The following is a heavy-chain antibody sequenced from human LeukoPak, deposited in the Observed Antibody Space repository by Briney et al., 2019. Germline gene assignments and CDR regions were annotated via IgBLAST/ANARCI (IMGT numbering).Heavy chain of an antibody. D-gene: IGHD6-13*01. CDR3: ARDVAPRGYSSSWYDWFDP. CDR2: INPSGGST. Sequence: ASVKVSCKASGYTFTSYYMHWVRQAPGQGLEWMGIINPSGGSTSYAQKFQGRVTMTRDTSTSTVYMELSSLRSEDTAVYYCARDVAPRGYSSSWYDWFDPWGQRTLVTVSS. CDR1: GYTFTSYY. J-gene: IGHJ5*02. V-gene: IGHV1-46*01.